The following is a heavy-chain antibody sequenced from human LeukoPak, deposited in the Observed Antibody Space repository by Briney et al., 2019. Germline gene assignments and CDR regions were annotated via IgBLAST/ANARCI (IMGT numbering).Heavy chain of an antibody. J-gene: IGHJ3*02. CDR2: IYTSGST. D-gene: IGHD3-22*01. V-gene: IGHV4-4*07. Sequence: SETLSLTCTVSGGSISSYYWSWIRQPAGKGLEWIGRIYTSGSTNYNPSLKSRVTMSVDTSKNQFSLKLSSVTAADTAVYYCARHALVDYYDSSGYGGKGAFDIWGQGTMVTVSS. CDR3: ARHALVDYYDSSGYGGKGAFDI. CDR1: GGSISSYY.